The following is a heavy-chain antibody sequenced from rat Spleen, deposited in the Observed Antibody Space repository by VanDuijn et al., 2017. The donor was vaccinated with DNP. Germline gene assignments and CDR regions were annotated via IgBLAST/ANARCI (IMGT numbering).Heavy chain of an antibody. V-gene: IGHV3-1*01. Sequence: EVRLQESGPGLVQPSQSLSLTCSVTGYSITSNYWAWIRKFPGNKMEWIGYINYSGSTGYNPSLKSRISITRDTSKNHFFLQLKSVTTEDTAKFFFSKGVSSYYGDNSFWYFDFWGPGTMVTVSS. CDR1: GYSITSNY. J-gene: IGHJ1*01. CDR2: INYSGST. CDR3: SKGVSSYYGDNSFWYFDF. D-gene: IGHD1-9*01.